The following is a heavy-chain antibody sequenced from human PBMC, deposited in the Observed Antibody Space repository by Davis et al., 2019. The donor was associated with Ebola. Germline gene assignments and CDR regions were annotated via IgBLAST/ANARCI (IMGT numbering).Heavy chain of an antibody. J-gene: IGHJ4*02. CDR3: VKPIAVAYNYFDY. Sequence: GESLKISCAASGFTFSSYAMHWVRQAPGKGLEYVSAISSNGGSTYYADSVKGRFTISRDNSKNTLYLQMSSLRAEDTAVYYCVKPIAVAYNYFDYWGQGTLVTVSS. V-gene: IGHV3-64D*06. CDR2: ISSNGGST. CDR1: GFTFSSYA. D-gene: IGHD6-19*01.